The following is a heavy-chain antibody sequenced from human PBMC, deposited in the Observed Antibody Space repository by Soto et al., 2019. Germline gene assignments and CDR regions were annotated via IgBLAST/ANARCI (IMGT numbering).Heavy chain of an antibody. J-gene: IGHJ4*02. CDR2: VSYDGSNK. D-gene: IGHD3-22*01. V-gene: IGHV3-30*18. CDR1: GFTFSSYG. CDR3: VKDTYYYDRSGYYTYDH. Sequence: PGGSLRLSCAASGFTFSSYGVHWVRQAPGRGLEWVASVSYDGSNKHYADSVKGRFTISRDNSRNTLDLQMNSLRAEDTAVYYCVKDTYYYDRSGYYTYDHWGQGT.